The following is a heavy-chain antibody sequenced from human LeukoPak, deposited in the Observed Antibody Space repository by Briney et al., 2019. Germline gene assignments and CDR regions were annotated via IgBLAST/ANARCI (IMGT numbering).Heavy chain of an antibody. CDR3: ARHRRGSYDAFDI. D-gene: IGHD3-10*01. CDR2: IYYSGST. J-gene: IGHJ3*02. Sequence: PSETLSLTCTVSGGSISSCYWSWIRQPPGKGLEWIGSIYYSGSTYYNPSLKSRVTISVDTSKNQFSLKLSSVTAADTAVYYCARHRRGSYDAFDIWGQGTMVTVSS. CDR1: GGSISSCY. V-gene: IGHV4-39*01.